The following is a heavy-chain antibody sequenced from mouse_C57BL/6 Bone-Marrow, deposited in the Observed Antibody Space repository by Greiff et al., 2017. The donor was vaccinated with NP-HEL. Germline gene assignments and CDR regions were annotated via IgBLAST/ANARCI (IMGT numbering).Heavy chain of an antibody. CDR3: ALYDYDVDY. Sequence: QVQLQQPGAELVRPGTSVKLSCKASGYTFTSYWMHWVKQRPGQGLEWIGVIDPSDSYTNYNQKFKGKATLTVDTSSSTAYMQLSSLTSEDSAVYYCALYDYDVDYWGQGTTLTVSS. CDR2: IDPSDSYT. CDR1: GYTFTSYW. V-gene: IGHV1-59*01. D-gene: IGHD2-4*01. J-gene: IGHJ2*01.